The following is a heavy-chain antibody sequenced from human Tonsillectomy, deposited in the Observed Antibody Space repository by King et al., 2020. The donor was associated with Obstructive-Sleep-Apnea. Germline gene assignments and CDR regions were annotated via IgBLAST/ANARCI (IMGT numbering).Heavy chain of an antibody. CDR1: GFTFSSYA. J-gene: IGHJ4*02. CDR3: AKDPFYCGGDCYPRSIDY. Sequence: VQLVESGGGLVHPGGSLRLSCAASGFTFSSYAMSWVRQAPGKGLEWVSAISGSGGSTYYADSVKGRFTISRDNSKNTLYLQMNSLRAEDTALYYCAKDPFYCGGDCYPRSIDYWGQGTLVTVSS. CDR2: ISGSGGST. V-gene: IGHV3-23*04. D-gene: IGHD2-21*02.